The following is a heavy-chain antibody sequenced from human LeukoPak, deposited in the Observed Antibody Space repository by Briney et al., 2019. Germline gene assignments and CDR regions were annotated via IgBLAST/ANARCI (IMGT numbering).Heavy chain of an antibody. Sequence: ASVKVSCKVSGYTLTELSMHWVRQAPGKGLEWMGGFDPEDGETIYAQKFQGRVTITRDTSASTAYMELSSLRSEDTAVYYCAASRFGGVIGDAFDIWGQGTMVTVSS. V-gene: IGHV1-24*01. D-gene: IGHD3-16*02. CDR3: AASRFGGVIGDAFDI. J-gene: IGHJ3*02. CDR2: FDPEDGET. CDR1: GYTLTELS.